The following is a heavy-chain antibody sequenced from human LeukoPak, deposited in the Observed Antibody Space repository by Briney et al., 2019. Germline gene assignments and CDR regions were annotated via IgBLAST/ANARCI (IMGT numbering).Heavy chain of an antibody. D-gene: IGHD5-18*01. Sequence: SGGSLRLSCAASGFTFSSYEMHWVRQAPGKGLEWVSYISSSGSTIYYADSVKGRFTISRDNAKNSLYLQMNSLRAEDTAVYYCARDSGTAMTHWGQGTLVTVSS. CDR3: ARDSGTAMTH. CDR2: ISSSGSTI. J-gene: IGHJ4*02. CDR1: GFTFSSYE. V-gene: IGHV3-48*03.